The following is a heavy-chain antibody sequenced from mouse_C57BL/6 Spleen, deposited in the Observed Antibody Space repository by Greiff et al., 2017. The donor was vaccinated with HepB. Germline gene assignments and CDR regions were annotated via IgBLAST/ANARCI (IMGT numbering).Heavy chain of an antibody. CDR3: RMRSDYDVLRY. CDR1: GYTFTSYW. V-gene: IGHV1-74*01. J-gene: IGHJ2*01. CDR2: IHPSDSDT. D-gene: IGHD2-4*01. Sequence: QVQLQQPGAELVKPGASVKVSCKASGYTFTSYWLHWVKQRPGQGLEWIGRIHPSDSDTNYNQKFKGKATLTVDKSSSTAYMQLSSLTSEGSAVYYCRMRSDYDVLRYWGHGPAITVSS.